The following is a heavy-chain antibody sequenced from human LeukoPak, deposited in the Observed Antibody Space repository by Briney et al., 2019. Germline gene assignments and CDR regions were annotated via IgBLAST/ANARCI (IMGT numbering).Heavy chain of an antibody. V-gene: IGHV4-34*01. CDR3: ARVRASIVGATLVGMDV. Sequence: SETLSLTCAVYGGSFSGYYWSWIRQPPGKGLEWIGEINHSGSTNYNPSLKSRVTISVDTSKNQFSLKLSSVTAADTAMYYCARVRASIVGATLVGMDVWGQGTTVTVSS. CDR2: INHSGST. CDR1: GGSFSGYY. D-gene: IGHD1-26*01. J-gene: IGHJ6*02.